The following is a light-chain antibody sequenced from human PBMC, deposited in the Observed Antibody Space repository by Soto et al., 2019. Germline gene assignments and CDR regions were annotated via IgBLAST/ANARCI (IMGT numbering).Light chain of an antibody. J-gene: IGKJ1*01. CDR2: GAS. Sequence: ELVLTQSPGTRSLSPGERATLSCRASQSVSSTYLAWYQQKPGQAPRLLIYGASSRATGIPDRFSGSGSGTDFTLTISRLEPEDFAVYYCQQYGSSAWTFGQGTKVEIK. CDR1: QSVSSTY. V-gene: IGKV3-20*01. CDR3: QQYGSSAWT.